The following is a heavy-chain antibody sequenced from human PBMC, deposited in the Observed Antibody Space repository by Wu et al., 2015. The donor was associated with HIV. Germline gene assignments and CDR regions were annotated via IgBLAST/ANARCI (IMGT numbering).Heavy chain of an antibody. CDR1: GGTFSSYA. Sequence: QVQLVQSGAEVKKPGSSVKVSCKASGGTFSSYAISWVRQAPGQGLEWMGRIIPIFGTANYAQKFQGRVTITADESTSTAYMELSSLRSEDTAVYYCASSTVTTGSGYYYYGMDVWGQGTTVTVSS. V-gene: IGHV1-69*13. CDR3: ASSTVTTGSGYYYYGMDV. J-gene: IGHJ6*02. CDR2: IIPIFGTA. D-gene: IGHD4-17*01.